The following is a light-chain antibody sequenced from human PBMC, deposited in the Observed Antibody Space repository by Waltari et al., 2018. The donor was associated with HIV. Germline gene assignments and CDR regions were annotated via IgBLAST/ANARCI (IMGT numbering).Light chain of an antibody. V-gene: IGLV2-8*01. J-gene: IGLJ2*01. CDR3: SFFAGNNRL. Sequence: QSALTQPPSASGSPGPSVTIHCTGNSSDFGAYIYVSWYQHHPGKAPKLSIYEVTKRPSGVPDRFSGSKSGNTASLTISGLQTEDEADYYCSFFAGNNRLFGGGTKVTVL. CDR2: EVT. CDR1: SSDFGAYIY.